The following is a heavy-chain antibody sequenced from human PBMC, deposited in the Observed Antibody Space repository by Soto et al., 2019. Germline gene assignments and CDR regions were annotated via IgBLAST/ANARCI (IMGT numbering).Heavy chain of an antibody. Sequence: PGGSLRLSCAASGFTFSSYEMNWVRQAPGKGLEWVSYISSSGSTIYYADSVKGRFTIPRDNAKNSLYLQMNSLRAEDTAVYYCASVRGPIDYWGQGTLVTVSS. J-gene: IGHJ4*02. V-gene: IGHV3-48*03. CDR1: GFTFSSYE. CDR3: ASVRGPIDY. D-gene: IGHD3-10*02. CDR2: ISSSGSTI.